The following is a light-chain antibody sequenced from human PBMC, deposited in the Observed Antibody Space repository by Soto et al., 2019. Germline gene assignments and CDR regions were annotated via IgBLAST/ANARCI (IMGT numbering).Light chain of an antibody. V-gene: IGKV3-15*01. CDR2: GAS. J-gene: IGKJ1*01. Sequence: EIVLTQSPGTLSLSPGERATLSCRASQRVNINLAWYQQKPGQAPRLLIYGASTRATGIPARFSGSGPGTEFTLTISSLQSEDFGVYYCQQYNNWPRTFGQGTKVDIK. CDR3: QQYNNWPRT. CDR1: QRVNIN.